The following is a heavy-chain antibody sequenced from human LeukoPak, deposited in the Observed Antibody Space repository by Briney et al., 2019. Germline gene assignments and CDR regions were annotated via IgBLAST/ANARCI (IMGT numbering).Heavy chain of an antibody. V-gene: IGHV4-59*01. CDR3: AALAAAGNFDY. CDR2: IYYSGST. CDR1: GGSMSSYY. D-gene: IGHD6-13*01. J-gene: IGHJ4*02. Sequence: PSETLSLTCTVPGGSMSSYYWSWIRQPPGKGLEWIGYIYYSGSTNYNPSLKSRVTISVDTSKNQFSLKLSSVTAADTAVYYCAALAAAGNFDYWGQGTLVTVSS.